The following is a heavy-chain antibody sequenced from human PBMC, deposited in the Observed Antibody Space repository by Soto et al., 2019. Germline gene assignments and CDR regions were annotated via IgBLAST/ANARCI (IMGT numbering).Heavy chain of an antibody. D-gene: IGHD3-3*01. Sequence: SETLSLTCTVSGGSISSGGYYWSWIRQHPGKGLEWIGYIYYSGSTYYNPSLKSRVTISVDTSKNQFSLKLSSVTAADTAVYYCARRRDYDFWSRYYTTDNWFDHWGQGTLVTVSS. CDR2: IYYSGST. V-gene: IGHV4-31*03. CDR1: GGSISSGGYY. J-gene: IGHJ5*02. CDR3: ARRRDYDFWSRYYTTDNWFDH.